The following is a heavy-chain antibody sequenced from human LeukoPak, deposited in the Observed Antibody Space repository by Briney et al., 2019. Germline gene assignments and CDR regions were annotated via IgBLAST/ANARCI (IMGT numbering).Heavy chain of an antibody. CDR2: IKQDGSEK. Sequence: GGSLRLSCAASGFTFSSYSMNWVRQAPGKGLGWVANIKQDGSEKYYVDSVKGRFTISRDNAKSSLYLQMNSLRAEDTAVYYCASTFVGRREWGQGTLVTVSS. CDR1: GFTFSSYS. CDR3: ASTFVGRRE. V-gene: IGHV3-7*01. J-gene: IGHJ4*02. D-gene: IGHD3-16*01.